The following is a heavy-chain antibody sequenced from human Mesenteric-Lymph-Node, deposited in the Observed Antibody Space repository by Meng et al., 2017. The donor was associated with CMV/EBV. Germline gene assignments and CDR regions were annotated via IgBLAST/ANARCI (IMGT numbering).Heavy chain of an antibody. Sequence: SETLSLTCAVYGGSFSGYYWSWIRQPPGKGLEWIGEINHSGSTNYNPSLKSRVTISVDTSKNQFSLKLSSVTAADTAVYYCARKGARGGSYRYHTVDYWGQGTLVTVSS. V-gene: IGHV4-34*01. CDR3: ARKGARGGSYRYHTVDY. CDR2: INHSGST. CDR1: GGSFSGYY. D-gene: IGHD1-26*01. J-gene: IGHJ4*02.